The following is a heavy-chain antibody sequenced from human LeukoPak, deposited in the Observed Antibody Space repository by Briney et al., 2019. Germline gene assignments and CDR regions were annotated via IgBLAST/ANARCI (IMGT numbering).Heavy chain of an antibody. V-gene: IGHV4-59*01. D-gene: IGHD3-22*01. CDR2: IYYSGST. Sequence: SETLSLTCAVYGESFSGYYRSWVPDPPGKGLECSGYIYYSGSTKYNPSLKSRVTISVDTSKNQYSLMLSSVTAADTAVYYCARVPHYYDSSGYQYYFDYWGQGTLVTVSS. J-gene: IGHJ4*02. CDR1: GESFSGYY. CDR3: ARVPHYYDSSGYQYYFDY.